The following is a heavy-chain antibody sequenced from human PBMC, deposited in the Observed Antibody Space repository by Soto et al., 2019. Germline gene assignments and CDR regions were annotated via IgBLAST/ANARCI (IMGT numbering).Heavy chain of an antibody. D-gene: IGHD6-19*01. CDR1: GGSISTYY. J-gene: IGHJ6*04. CDR3: ASDRSSGWDQGYGMDV. CDR2: IYYSGST. Sequence: SETLSLTCTVSGGSISTYYWSLIRQPPGKGLEWIGYIYYSGSTSYNPSLKSRVTISVDTSKNQFSLKLRSVTAADTAVYYCASDRSSGWDQGYGMDVWGKGTKVTVSS. V-gene: IGHV4-59*01.